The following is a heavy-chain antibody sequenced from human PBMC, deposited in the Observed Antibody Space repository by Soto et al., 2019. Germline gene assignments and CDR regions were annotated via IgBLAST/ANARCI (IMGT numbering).Heavy chain of an antibody. Sequence: ASVKVSCKASGYTFTSYGISWVRQAPGQGLEWMGWISAYNGNTNYAQKLQGRVTMTTDTSTSTAYMELRSLRSDDTAVYYCARDPTPIAVAGTWFDPWGQGTLVNVSS. CDR3: ARDPTPIAVAGTWFDP. J-gene: IGHJ5*02. CDR1: GYTFTSYG. CDR2: ISAYNGNT. V-gene: IGHV1-18*01. D-gene: IGHD6-19*01.